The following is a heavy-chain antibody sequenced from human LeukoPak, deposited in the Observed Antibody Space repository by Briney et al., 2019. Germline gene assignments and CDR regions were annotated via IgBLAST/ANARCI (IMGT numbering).Heavy chain of an antibody. CDR2: IWDDGSTK. D-gene: IGHD3-10*01. CDR1: GFAFSSYG. V-gene: IGHV3-33*01. Sequence: GGSLRLSCATSGFAFSSYGMHWVRQAPGKGLEWLTIIWDDGSTKYYADSVQGRFTISRDNSKKTLYLQMNSLRAEDTAVYSCARASGPFDYWGQGTLVTVSS. J-gene: IGHJ4*02. CDR3: ARASGPFDY.